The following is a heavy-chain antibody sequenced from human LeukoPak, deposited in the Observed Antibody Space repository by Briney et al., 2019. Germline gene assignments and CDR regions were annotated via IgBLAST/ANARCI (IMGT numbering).Heavy chain of an antibody. D-gene: IGHD6-13*01. Sequence: VKVSCKASGYTFTSYDFNWVRQAAGQGLEWLGWMNPNSGNTGYAQKFQGRVTMTRNTSISTAYMELRSLRSDDTAVYYCARDPVSGIAAARPGRSFYDWGQGTLVTVSS. CDR2: MNPNSGNT. V-gene: IGHV1-8*01. CDR3: ARDPVSGIAAARPGRSFYD. J-gene: IGHJ4*02. CDR1: GYTFTSYD.